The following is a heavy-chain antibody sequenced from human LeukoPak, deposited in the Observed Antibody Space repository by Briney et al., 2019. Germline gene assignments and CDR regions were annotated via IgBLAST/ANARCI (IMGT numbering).Heavy chain of an antibody. CDR2: INAGNGNT. J-gene: IGHJ4*02. CDR3: ARARQWLAYFDY. V-gene: IGHV1-3*01. D-gene: IGHD6-19*01. CDR1: GYTFTSYA. Sequence: KPGASVKVSCKASGYTFTSYAMHWMRQAPGQRLEWMGWINAGNGNTKYSQKFQGRVTITRDTSASTAYMELSSLRSEDTAVYYCARARQWLAYFDYWGQGTLVTVSS.